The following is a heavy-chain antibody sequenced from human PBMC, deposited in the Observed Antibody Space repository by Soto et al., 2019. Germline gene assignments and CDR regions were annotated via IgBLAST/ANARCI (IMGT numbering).Heavy chain of an antibody. Sequence: SETLSLTCTVSGGSISSYYWSWIRQPPGKGLEWIGYIYYSGSTNYNPSLKSRVTISVDTSKNQFSLKLSSVTAADTAVYYCARLAEGWFDPWGQGTLVTVS. J-gene: IGHJ5*02. V-gene: IGHV4-59*08. CDR1: GGSISSYY. CDR3: ARLAEGWFDP. CDR2: IYYSGST.